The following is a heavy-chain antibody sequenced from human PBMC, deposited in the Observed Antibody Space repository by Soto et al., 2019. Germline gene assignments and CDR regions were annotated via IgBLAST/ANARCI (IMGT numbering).Heavy chain of an antibody. CDR2: IKQDGGET. D-gene: IGHD7-27*01. CDR1: GCTFIYYW. CDR3: ARESNAHFDY. Sequence: GVSLRLSCAASGCTFIYYWMNWVRQAPGKGLEWVGNIKQDGGETYYVDSVKGRFTISRDNTKNSLYLQMNSLRAEDTAVYYCARESNAHFDYWGQGTMVTVS. V-gene: IGHV3-7*01. J-gene: IGHJ4*02.